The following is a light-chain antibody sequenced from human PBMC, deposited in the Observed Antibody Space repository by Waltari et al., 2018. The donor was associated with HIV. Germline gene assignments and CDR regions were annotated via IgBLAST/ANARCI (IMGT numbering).Light chain of an antibody. CDR2: EVH. CDR3: TSYTSGSVL. Sequence: QSAPTQPASVSGSPGPSITISCTGINVDVGAFKFVSWYQHHPGKAPKLIIYEVHNRPSGVSDRFSGSKSGNSASLTISGLQTADEADYYCTSYTSGSVLFGGGTNLTVL. CDR1: NVDVGAFKF. V-gene: IGLV2-14*01. J-gene: IGLJ2*01.